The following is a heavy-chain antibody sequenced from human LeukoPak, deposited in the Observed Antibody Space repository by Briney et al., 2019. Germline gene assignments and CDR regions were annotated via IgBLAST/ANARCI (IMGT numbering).Heavy chain of an antibody. CDR3: ARVCLRYQTTVTTCAIGSRDDY. Sequence: ASVTVSFTASGYTFTSYGISWVRQAPGQGLEWMGWISAYNGNTNYAQKLQGRVTMTTGTSTSTAYMELRSLRSDDTAVYYCARVCLRYQTTVTTCAIGSRDDYWGQGTLVTVSS. D-gene: IGHD4-11*01. J-gene: IGHJ4*02. CDR2: ISAYNGNT. CDR1: GYTFTSYG. V-gene: IGHV1-18*01.